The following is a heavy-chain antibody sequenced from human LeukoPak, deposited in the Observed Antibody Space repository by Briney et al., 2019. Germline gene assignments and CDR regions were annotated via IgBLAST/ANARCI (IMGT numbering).Heavy chain of an antibody. J-gene: IGHJ5*02. CDR2: IYYSGST. D-gene: IGHD3-22*01. CDR3: AREKIGYYDGSGRGWFDP. Sequence: PSETLSLTCTVSGGSISTSNYYWGWIRQPPGKGLEWIGYIYYSGSTNYNPSLKSRVTISVDTSKNQFSLKLSSVTAADTAVYHCAREKIGYYDGSGRGWFDPWGQGTLVTVSS. V-gene: IGHV4-61*01. CDR1: GGSISTSNYY.